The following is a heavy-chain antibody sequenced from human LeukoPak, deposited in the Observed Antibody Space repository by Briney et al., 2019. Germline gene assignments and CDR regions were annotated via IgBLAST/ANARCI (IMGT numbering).Heavy chain of an antibody. Sequence: GGSLRLSCTVSGFTFSSYAMSWVRQAPGKGLECVSVISGSGGTTYYADSVKGRFHISRDNSKNTLYLQMNSLRAEDTALYYCAKDVNRELFGYFDYWGQGTLVTVSS. CDR1: GFTFSSYA. D-gene: IGHD3-10*01. V-gene: IGHV3-23*01. J-gene: IGHJ4*02. CDR2: ISGSGGTT. CDR3: AKDVNRELFGYFDY.